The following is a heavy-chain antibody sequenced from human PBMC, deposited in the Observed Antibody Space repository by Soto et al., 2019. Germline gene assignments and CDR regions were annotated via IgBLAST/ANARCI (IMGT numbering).Heavy chain of an antibody. CDR2: ISWNSGSI. V-gene: IGHV3-9*01. J-gene: IGHJ5*02. D-gene: IGHD6-13*01. Sequence: PGGSLRLSCAASGFTFDDYAVHWVRQAPGKGLEWVSGISWNSGSIGYADSVKGRFTISRDNAKNSLYLQMNSLRAEDTALYYCAKDPTAAGSYNWFDPWGQGTLVTVSS. CDR3: AKDPTAAGSYNWFDP. CDR1: GFTFDDYA.